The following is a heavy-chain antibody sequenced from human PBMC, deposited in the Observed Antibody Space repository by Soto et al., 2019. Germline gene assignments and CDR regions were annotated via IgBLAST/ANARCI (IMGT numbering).Heavy chain of an antibody. J-gene: IGHJ4*02. D-gene: IGHD6-6*01. Sequence: GGSLRLSCAASGFTFSSYWMSWVRQAPGKGLEWVANIKQDGSEKYYVDSVKGRFTISRDNAKNSLYLQMNSLRAEDTAVYYCARDASSSPAPGFFDYWGQGTLVTVSS. CDR3: ARDASSSPAPGFFDY. CDR2: IKQDGSEK. CDR1: GFTFSSYW. V-gene: IGHV3-7*01.